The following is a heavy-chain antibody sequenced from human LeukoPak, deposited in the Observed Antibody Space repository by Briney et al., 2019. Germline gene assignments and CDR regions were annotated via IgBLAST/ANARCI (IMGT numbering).Heavy chain of an antibody. J-gene: IGHJ4*02. D-gene: IGHD4-17*01. Sequence: GGSLRLSCAASGFTYSESWMTWVRQAPGKGLEWVSAISGSGGSTYYADSVKGRFTISRDNSKNTLYLQMNSLRAEDTAVYYCAKKATATVYWGQGTLVTVSS. V-gene: IGHV3-23*01. CDR2: ISGSGGST. CDR1: GFTYSESW. CDR3: AKKATATVY.